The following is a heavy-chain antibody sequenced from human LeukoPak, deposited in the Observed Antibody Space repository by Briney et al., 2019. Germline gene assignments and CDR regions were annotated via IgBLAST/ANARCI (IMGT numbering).Heavy chain of an antibody. CDR1: GYTFTDYN. Sequence: ASVKVSCKTSGYTFTDYNLHWVRQAPGQRLEWMGIIKPSGGDTSYAQTFQGRVFMTRDTSTSTVYMELSRLRSDDTAVYYCATNGYSYGYGAFDIWGQGTMVTVSS. CDR2: IKPSGGDT. V-gene: IGHV1-46*01. J-gene: IGHJ3*02. D-gene: IGHD5-18*01. CDR3: ATNGYSYGYGAFDI.